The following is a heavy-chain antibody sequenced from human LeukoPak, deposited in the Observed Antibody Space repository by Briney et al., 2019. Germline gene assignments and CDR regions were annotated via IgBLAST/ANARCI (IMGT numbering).Heavy chain of an antibody. CDR3: ARAGYSSSWYSPRREFDY. D-gene: IGHD6-13*01. V-gene: IGHV4-34*01. CDR1: GGSFSGYY. J-gene: IGHJ4*02. Sequence: SETLSLTCAVYGGSFSGYYWSWIRQPPGKGLEWIGEINHSGSTNYNPSLKSRVTISVDTSKNQFSLKLSSVTAADTAVYYCARAGYSSSWYSPRREFDYWGQGTLVTVSS. CDR2: INHSGST.